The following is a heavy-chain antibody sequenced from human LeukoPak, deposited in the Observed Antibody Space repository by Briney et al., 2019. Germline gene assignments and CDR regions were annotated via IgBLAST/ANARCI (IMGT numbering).Heavy chain of an antibody. CDR2: ISYDGSNK. V-gene: IGHV3-30-3*01. CDR1: GFTFSSYA. Sequence: PGKSPRLSCAASGFTFSSYAMHWVRQAPGKGLEWVAVISYDGSNKYYADSVKGRFTISRDNSKNTLYLQMNSLRAEDTAVYYCARGRGRWLQDDAFDIWGQGTMVTVSS. J-gene: IGHJ3*02. D-gene: IGHD1-26*01. CDR3: ARGRGRWLQDDAFDI.